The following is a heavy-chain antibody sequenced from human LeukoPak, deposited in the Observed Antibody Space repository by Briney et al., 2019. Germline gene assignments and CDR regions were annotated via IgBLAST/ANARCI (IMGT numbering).Heavy chain of an antibody. CDR3: ARVKAGTSMVPYFDY. V-gene: IGHV3-48*01. CDR1: GFTFSSYG. J-gene: IGHJ4*02. CDR2: ISSSGGTI. D-gene: IGHD5-18*01. Sequence: PGGSLRLSCAASGFTFSSYGMHWVRQAPGKGLEWISYISSSGGTIYYAESVEGRFTISRDNAKSSLYLQMNSLRAEDTAVYYCARVKAGTSMVPYFDYWGQGTLVTVSS.